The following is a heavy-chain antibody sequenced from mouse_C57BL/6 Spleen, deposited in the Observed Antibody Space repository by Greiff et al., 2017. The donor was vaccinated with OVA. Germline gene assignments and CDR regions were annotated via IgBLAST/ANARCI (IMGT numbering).Heavy chain of an antibody. D-gene: IGHD1-1*01. V-gene: IGHV1-82*01. CDR3: ARVGSSPYWYFDV. CDR1: GYAFSSSW. J-gene: IGHJ1*03. CDR2: IYPGDGDT. Sequence: VQLQQSGPELVKPGASVKISCKASGYAFSSSWMNWVKQRPGKGLEWIGRIYPGDGDTNYNGKFKGKATLTADKSSSTAYMQLSSLTSEDSAVYFCARVGSSPYWYFDVWGTGTTVTVSS.